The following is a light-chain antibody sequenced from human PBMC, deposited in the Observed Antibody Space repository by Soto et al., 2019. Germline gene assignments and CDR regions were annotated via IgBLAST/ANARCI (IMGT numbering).Light chain of an antibody. V-gene: IGLV2-8*01. CDR1: NSDVGGYNY. CDR2: EVT. J-gene: IGLJ3*02. Sequence: QSALTQPPSASGSPGQSVTISCTGTNSDVGGYNYVSWYQQYPGKAPKLLIYEVTKRPSGVPDRFSGSKSGNTAYLTVSGLQAEDEADYYCNSFAGSGKWVFGGGTKVTVL. CDR3: NSFAGSGKWV.